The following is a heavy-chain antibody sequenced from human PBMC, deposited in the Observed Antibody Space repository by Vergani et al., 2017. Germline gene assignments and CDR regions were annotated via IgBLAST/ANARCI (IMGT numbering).Heavy chain of an antibody. CDR1: GFTFDDYA. D-gene: IGHD2-21*01. V-gene: IGHV3-9*01. Sequence: EVQLVESGGGLVQPGRSLRLSCAASGFTFDDYAMHWVRQAPGXGLEWVSGISWNSGSIGYADSVKGRFTISRDNAKNSLYLQMNSLRAEDTALYYCAKDIGYGGGDCYSGQPDFDIWGQGTMVTVSS. CDR2: ISWNSGSI. CDR3: AKDIGYGGGDCYSGQPDFDI. J-gene: IGHJ3*02.